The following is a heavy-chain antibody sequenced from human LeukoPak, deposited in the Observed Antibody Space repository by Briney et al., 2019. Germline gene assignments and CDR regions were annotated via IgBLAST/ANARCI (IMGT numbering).Heavy chain of an antibody. CDR2: NNPKTGDT. J-gene: IGHJ4*02. V-gene: IGHV1-2*02. CDR3: GSEATAIGGVIVRVAY. CDR1: GYSFIDYY. Sequence: GASVKVSCKTSGYSFIDYYMQWVRQAPGQGLEWMGWNNPKTGDTKYAQTFQGRVTMTRDTSIRTTYMELSSLRSDDTAIYYCGSEATAIGGVIVRVAYWGQGTLVSVSS. D-gene: IGHD3-16*02.